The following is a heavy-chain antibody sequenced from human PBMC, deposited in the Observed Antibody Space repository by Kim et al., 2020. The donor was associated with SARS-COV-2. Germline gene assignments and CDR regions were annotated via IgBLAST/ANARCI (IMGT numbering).Heavy chain of an antibody. CDR2: ISWNSGSI. CDR3: AKGPLLAAAGTGGWFDP. Sequence: GGSLRLSCAASGFTFDDYAMHWVRQAPGKGLEWVSGISWNSGSIGYADSVKGRFTISRDNAKNSLYLQMNSLRAEDTALYYCAKGPLLAAAGTGGWFDPWGQGTLVTVSS. J-gene: IGHJ5*02. V-gene: IGHV3-9*01. CDR1: GFTFDDYA. D-gene: IGHD6-13*01.